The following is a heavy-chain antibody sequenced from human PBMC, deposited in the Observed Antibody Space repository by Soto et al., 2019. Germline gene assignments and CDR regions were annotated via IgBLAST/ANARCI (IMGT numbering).Heavy chain of an antibody. CDR1: GGSVSIGDYL. Sequence: SETLSLTCTVFGGSVSIGDYLWSWIRQRPGKGLEWIGYIHDSGNTYYNPSLKSRVTISLDTSKNQFSLRLSSVTSADTAVYYCARGGAPYNWFGPWGQGTLVTVSS. J-gene: IGHJ5*02. D-gene: IGHD3-16*01. V-gene: IGHV4-30-4*02. CDR3: ARGGAPYNWFGP. CDR2: IHDSGNT.